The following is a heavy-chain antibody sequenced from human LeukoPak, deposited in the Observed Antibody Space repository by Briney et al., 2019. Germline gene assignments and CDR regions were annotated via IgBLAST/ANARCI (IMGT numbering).Heavy chain of an antibody. CDR2: IYSGGST. Sequence: GGSLRLSCAASEFSVGSNYMTWVRQAPGKGLEWVSLIYSGGSTYYADSVKGRFTISRDNSKNTLYLQMNSLRAEDTAVYYCARDSHRYYYGSGSNTYYYMDVWGKGTTVTISS. J-gene: IGHJ6*03. CDR3: ARDSHRYYYGSGSNTYYYMDV. CDR1: EFSVGSNY. V-gene: IGHV3-66*01. D-gene: IGHD3-10*01.